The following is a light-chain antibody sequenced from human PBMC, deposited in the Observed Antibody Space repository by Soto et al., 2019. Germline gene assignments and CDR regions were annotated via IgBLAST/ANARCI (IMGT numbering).Light chain of an antibody. CDR1: SSDVGGYNY. CDR2: EVS. CDR3: TSKTSSTYVV. Sequence: QSALTQPASVSGSPGQSITISCTGISSDVGGYNYVSWYQQHPGKAPKLMIYEVSNRPSGVSNRFSGSKSGNTASLTISGLQAEDEADYYCTSKTSSTYVVFGGGTKLTVL. J-gene: IGLJ2*01. V-gene: IGLV2-14*01.